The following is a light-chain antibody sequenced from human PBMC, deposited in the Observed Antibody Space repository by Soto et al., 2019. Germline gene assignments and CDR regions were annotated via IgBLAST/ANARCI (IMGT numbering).Light chain of an antibody. V-gene: IGLV1-40*01. Sequence: QSVLTQPPSVSGAPGQRVTISCTGSSSNIGAGYDVHWYQQLPGTAPKLLIYCNSNRPSGVPDRFSGSKSGTSASLAITGLQAEDEADYYCQSYDSRVRVVFGGGTKLTVL. CDR2: CNS. CDR1: SSNIGAGYD. CDR3: QSYDSRVRVV. J-gene: IGLJ2*01.